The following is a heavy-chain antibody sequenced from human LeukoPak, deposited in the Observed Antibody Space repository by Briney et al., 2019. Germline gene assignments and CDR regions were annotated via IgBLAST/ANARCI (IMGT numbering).Heavy chain of an antibody. V-gene: IGHV1-18*01. J-gene: IGHJ4*02. CDR2: ISAYNGNT. CDR3: ARDSYTIFGAVISFDYFDY. Sequence: ASVKVSCKASGYTFTSYGISWVRQAPGQGLEWMGWISAYNGNTNYAQKLQGRVTMTTDTSTSTAYMELRSLRSDDTAVYYCARDSYTIFGAVISFDYFDYWGQGTLVTVSS. CDR1: GYTFTSYG. D-gene: IGHD3-3*01.